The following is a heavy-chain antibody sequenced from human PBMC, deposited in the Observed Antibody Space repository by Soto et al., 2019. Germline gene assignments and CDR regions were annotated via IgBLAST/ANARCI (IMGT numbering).Heavy chain of an antibody. J-gene: IGHJ3*02. CDR1: GFTFSSYT. D-gene: IGHD2-15*01. V-gene: IGHV3-48*01. CDR2: ISRSSSLT. Sequence: PGGSLRLSCAASGFTFSSYTMNWVRQAPGKGLEWVSYISRSSSLTYYADSVKGRFTISRDNAKNSLFLQMNSLRAEDTAVYYCARGQWYAFDIWGQGTMVTVSS. CDR3: ARGQWYAFDI.